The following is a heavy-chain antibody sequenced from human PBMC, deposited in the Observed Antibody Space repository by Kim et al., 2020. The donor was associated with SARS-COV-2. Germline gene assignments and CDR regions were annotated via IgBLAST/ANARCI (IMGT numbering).Heavy chain of an antibody. J-gene: IGHJ5*02. CDR1: GYTFTSYA. D-gene: IGHD6-13*01. V-gene: IGHV1-3*01. Sequence: ASVKVSCKASGYTFTSYAMHWVRQAPGQRLEWMGWINAGNGNTKYSQKFQGRVTITRDTSASTAYMELSSLRSEDTAVYYCAREDGYSSSWYWFDPWGQGTLVTVSS. CDR2: INAGNGNT. CDR3: AREDGYSSSWYWFDP.